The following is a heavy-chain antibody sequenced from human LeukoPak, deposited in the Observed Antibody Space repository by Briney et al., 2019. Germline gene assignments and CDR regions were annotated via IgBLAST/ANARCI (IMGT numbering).Heavy chain of an antibody. CDR3: ARQDSGTYLNPLDI. V-gene: IGHV4-61*01. CDR1: GGSVSSGISY. J-gene: IGHJ3*02. Sequence: SETLSLTCSVSGGSVSSGISYWSWIRQPPGKGLEWIGYIYYTGSTNYNPSLKSRVTISVDTSKNQLSLKLRSVTAADTAVYYCARQDSGTYLNPLDIWGQGTVVTVSS. CDR2: IYYTGST. D-gene: IGHD1-26*01.